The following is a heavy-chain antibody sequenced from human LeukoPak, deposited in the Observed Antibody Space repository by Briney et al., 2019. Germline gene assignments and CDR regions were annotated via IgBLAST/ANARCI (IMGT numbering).Heavy chain of an antibody. V-gene: IGHV3-23*01. CDR3: AKAPAVAGRSYHYSGVDV. Sequence: GGSLRLSCAASGFTFSTYAMNWVRQAPGKGLEWVSVISASGGNTYYADSVKGRFTISRDNSKNTLYLQMDSLRAEDTAVYFCAKAPAVAGRSYHYSGVDVWGQGTTVTVSS. CDR1: GFTFSTYA. D-gene: IGHD6-19*01. CDR2: ISASGGNT. J-gene: IGHJ6*02.